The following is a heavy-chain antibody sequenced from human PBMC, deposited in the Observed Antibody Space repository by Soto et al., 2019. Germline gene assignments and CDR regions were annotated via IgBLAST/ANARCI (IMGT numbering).Heavy chain of an antibody. CDR1: GGSVSSGSYY. CDR2: ISYSGSS. Sequence: QVQLQESGPGLVKPSETLSLTCTVSGGSVSSGSYYWYWIRQPPGKGLEWIAYISYSGSSSYNSSLKSRVTISVDTSNNQFSLTLSSVTAADTAVYYCARGVRMILGYWGQGTLVTVSS. J-gene: IGHJ4*02. D-gene: IGHD3-16*01. V-gene: IGHV4-61*01. CDR3: ARGVRMILGY.